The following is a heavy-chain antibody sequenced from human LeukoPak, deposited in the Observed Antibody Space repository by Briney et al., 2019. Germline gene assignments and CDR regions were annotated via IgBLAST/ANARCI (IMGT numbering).Heavy chain of an antibody. CDR2: IKQDGSEK. V-gene: IGHV3-7*01. CDR3: ARDGGSLYPFDY. J-gene: IGHJ4*02. Sequence: GGSLRLSCTASGFTFTNYWMTWVRQAPGKGLQWVANIKQDGSEKYYVDSVKGRFTISRDNAKNSLYLQMNSLRAEDTAVYYCARDGGSLYPFDYWGQGTLVTVSS. CDR1: GFTFTNYW. D-gene: IGHD1-26*01.